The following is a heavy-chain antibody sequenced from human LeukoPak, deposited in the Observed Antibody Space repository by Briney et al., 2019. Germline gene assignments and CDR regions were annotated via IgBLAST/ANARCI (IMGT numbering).Heavy chain of an antibody. D-gene: IGHD3-3*01. CDR1: CSSYW. CDR3: ARQYDFRLDY. J-gene: IGHJ4*02. V-gene: IGHV5-51*01. Sequence: CSSYWIGWVRQMPGKGLEWMGIIYPGDSDTRYSPSLQGQVTISVDTSIGTAYLQWSSLKASDTAIYYCARQYDFRLDYWGQGTLVTVSS. CDR2: IYPGDSDT.